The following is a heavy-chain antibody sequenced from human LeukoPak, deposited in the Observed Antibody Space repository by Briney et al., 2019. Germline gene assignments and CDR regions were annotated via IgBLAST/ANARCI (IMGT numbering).Heavy chain of an antibody. V-gene: IGHV4-39*07. J-gene: IGHJ5*02. CDR3: ARELRFRIAVAERRFDP. Sequence: SETLSLTCTVSGGSISSSSYYWGWIRQPPGKGLEWIGSIYYSGSTYYNPSLKSRVTISLDTSKNQFSLKLSSVTAADTAVYYCARELRFRIAVAERRFDPWGQGTRVPVSS. D-gene: IGHD6-19*01. CDR1: GGSISSSSYY. CDR2: IYYSGST.